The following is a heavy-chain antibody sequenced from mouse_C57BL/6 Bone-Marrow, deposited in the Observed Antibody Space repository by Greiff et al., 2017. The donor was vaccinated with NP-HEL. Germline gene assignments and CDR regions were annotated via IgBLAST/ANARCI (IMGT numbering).Heavy chain of an antibody. D-gene: IGHD1-1*01. V-gene: IGHV1-80*01. Sequence: VKLMESGAELVKPGASVKISCKASGYAFSSYWMNWVKQRPGKGLEWIGQIYPGDGDTNYNGKFKGKATLTADKSSSTAYMQLSSLTSEDSAVYFCARDFPYYYGSSYSYFDYWGQGTTLTVSS. CDR3: ARDFPYYYGSSYSYFDY. CDR1: GYAFSSYW. CDR2: IYPGDGDT. J-gene: IGHJ2*01.